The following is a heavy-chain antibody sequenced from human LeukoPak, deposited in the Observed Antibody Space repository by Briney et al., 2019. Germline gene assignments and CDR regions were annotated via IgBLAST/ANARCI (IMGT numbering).Heavy chain of an antibody. CDR2: FIPIFGIG. CDR1: GGTFSSYA. J-gene: IGHJ4*02. CDR3: ARTSIVVVVAARYYFDY. D-gene: IGHD2-15*01. V-gene: IGHV1-69*17. Sequence: SVKVSCKASGGTFSSYAISWVRQAAGQGREWMGGFIPIFGIGNYAQKLQGRVTITADKSTSTAYMELSSLRSEDTAVYYCARTSIVVVVAARYYFDYWGQGTLVTVSS.